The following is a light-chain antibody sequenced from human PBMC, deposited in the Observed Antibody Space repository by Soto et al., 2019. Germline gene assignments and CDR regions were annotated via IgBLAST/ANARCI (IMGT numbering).Light chain of an antibody. J-gene: IGKJ4*02. CDR2: DAS. V-gene: IGKV3-15*01. CDR1: QSVSRN. CDR3: QQYNHLPRT. Sequence: EIVMTQSPATLSVSPGESATLSCRASQSVSRNLAWYQQKPGQAPSLLIYDASTRATGIPVRFSGSGSGTEFTLTISSLQAEDLAVYYRQQYNHLPRTFGRGTKVEIK.